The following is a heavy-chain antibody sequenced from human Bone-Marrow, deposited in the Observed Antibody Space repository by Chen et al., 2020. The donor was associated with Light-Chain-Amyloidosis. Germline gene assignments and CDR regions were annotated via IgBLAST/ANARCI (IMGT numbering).Heavy chain of an antibody. CDR2: IYYSGST. CDR1: GGSISSSSYY. D-gene: IGHD4-17*01. J-gene: IGHJ4*02. CDR3: ARQPTDDYGAYYFDY. Sequence: QLQLQESGPGLVKPSETLSLTCTVPGGSISSSSYYWGWIRQPPGKGLEWIGSIYYSGSTYYNPSLKSRVTISVDTSKNQFSLKLSSVTAADTAVYYCARQPTDDYGAYYFDYWGQGTLVTVSS. V-gene: IGHV4-39*01.